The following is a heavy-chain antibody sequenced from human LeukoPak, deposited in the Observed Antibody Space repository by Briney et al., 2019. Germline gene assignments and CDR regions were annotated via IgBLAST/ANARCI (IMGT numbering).Heavy chain of an antibody. J-gene: IGHJ4*02. CDR3: ARDREGPYCGGDCYSGFDY. Sequence: ASVKVSFKASGYTFTSYYMHWVRQAPGQGLEWMGIINPSGGSTSYAQKFQGRVTMTRDTSTSTVYMELSSLRSEDTAVYYCARDREGPYCGGDCYSGFDYWGQGTLVTVSS. V-gene: IGHV1-46*01. D-gene: IGHD2-21*02. CDR2: INPSGGST. CDR1: GYTFTSYY.